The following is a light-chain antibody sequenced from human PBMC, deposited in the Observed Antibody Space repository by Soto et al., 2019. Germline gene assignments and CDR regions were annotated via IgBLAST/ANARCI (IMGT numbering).Light chain of an antibody. CDR3: QQRSNWPFSLT. CDR2: EAS. CDR1: QSVSSY. Sequence: EIVLTQSPATLSSSPGERATLSCRASQSVSSYLAWYQQKPGQAPRLLIYEASNRATGIPARFSGSGSGTDFTLTISSLEPEDLAVYYCQQRSNWPFSLTFGGGTKVVIK. V-gene: IGKV3-11*01. J-gene: IGKJ4*01.